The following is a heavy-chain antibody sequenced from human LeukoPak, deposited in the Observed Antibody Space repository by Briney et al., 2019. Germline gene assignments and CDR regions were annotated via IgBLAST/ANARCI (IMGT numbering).Heavy chain of an antibody. Sequence: KPSETLSLTCTVSGDSISSYYWSWIRQPPGKGLEWIGYIYYSGSTKYNPSLKSRVTISVVPSKNQFSLKLSSVAAADTAVYYCARDGADAFDIWGQGTMVTVSS. CDR1: GDSISSYY. D-gene: IGHD3-10*01. CDR2: IYYSGST. CDR3: ARDGADAFDI. V-gene: IGHV4-59*01. J-gene: IGHJ3*02.